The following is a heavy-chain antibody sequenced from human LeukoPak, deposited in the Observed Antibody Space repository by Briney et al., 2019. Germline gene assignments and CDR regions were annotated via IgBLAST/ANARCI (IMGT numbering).Heavy chain of an antibody. J-gene: IGHJ4*02. Sequence: GGSLRLSCAASGFTFSSYGMHWVRQAPGKGLEWVAVIWYDGSNKYYADSVKGRFTISRDNSKNTLYLQMNSLRAEDTAVYHCARDGNGYYDSSGSPDYWGQGTLVTVSS. CDR2: IWYDGSNK. CDR1: GFTFSSYG. CDR3: ARDGNGYYDSSGSPDY. D-gene: IGHD3-22*01. V-gene: IGHV3-33*01.